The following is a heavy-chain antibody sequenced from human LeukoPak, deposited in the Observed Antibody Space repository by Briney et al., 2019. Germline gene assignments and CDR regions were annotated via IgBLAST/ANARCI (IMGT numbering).Heavy chain of an antibody. Sequence: ASVKVSCKASGYTFTSYDINWVRQATGQGLEWMGWMNPNSGNTGYAQKFQGRVTMTRNTSISTAYMELSSLRSEDTAVYYCARGRLHCSGGSCYYQNWFDPWGQGTLVTVSS. J-gene: IGHJ5*02. V-gene: IGHV1-8*01. CDR2: MNPNSGNT. CDR1: GYTFTSYD. D-gene: IGHD2-15*01. CDR3: ARGRLHCSGGSCYYQNWFDP.